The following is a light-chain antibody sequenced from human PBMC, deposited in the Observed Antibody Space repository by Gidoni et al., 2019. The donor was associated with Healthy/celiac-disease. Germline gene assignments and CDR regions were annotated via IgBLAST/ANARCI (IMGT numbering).Light chain of an antibody. J-gene: IGKJ2*01. CDR1: QSVSSY. CDR2: DAS. V-gene: IGKV3-11*01. Sequence: ELVSTQSPATLSLSTGERATIYCSASQSVSSYLAWYQQKPGQAPRLLIYDASTRATGIPARFSGSGSGTDFTLTISSRVPEDFAVYYYQQRSNCPPYTFGQGTKLEIK. CDR3: QQRSNCPPYT.